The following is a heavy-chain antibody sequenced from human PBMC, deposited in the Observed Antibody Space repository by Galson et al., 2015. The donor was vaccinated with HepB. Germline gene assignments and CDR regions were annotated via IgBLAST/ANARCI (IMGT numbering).Heavy chain of an antibody. D-gene: IGHD6-6*01. V-gene: IGHV1-18*01. Sequence: SVKVSCKVSGYTLSSFGISWVRQAPGQGLEWMGWVSVYNGNTYYAQKLQGRVVMTTDTSTNTVYMELRSLRFDDTAVYYCARARYSSSPPDYWGQGTLVTVSS. CDR1: GYTLSSFG. J-gene: IGHJ4*02. CDR3: ARARYSSSPPDY. CDR2: VSVYNGNT.